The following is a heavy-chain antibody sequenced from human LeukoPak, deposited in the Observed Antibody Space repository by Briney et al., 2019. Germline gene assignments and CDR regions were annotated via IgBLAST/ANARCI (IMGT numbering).Heavy chain of an antibody. V-gene: IGHV3-23*01. Sequence: GGSLRLSCAASGFTFNNYAMSWVRQTPGKGLEWVSSITGSGGAILYADSVKGRLTISRDSSKNTLYLQVDSLRADVTAIYYCERHSHQHYYYYYMDVWGTGTTVTVFS. CDR2: ITGSGGAI. CDR3: ERHSHQHYYYYYMDV. D-gene: IGHD1-26*01. J-gene: IGHJ6*03. CDR1: GFTFNNYA.